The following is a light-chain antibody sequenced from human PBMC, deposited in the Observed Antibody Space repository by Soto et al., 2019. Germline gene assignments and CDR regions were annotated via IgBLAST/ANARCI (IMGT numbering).Light chain of an antibody. CDR3: SSHSSSSTLVV. CDR2: DVN. Sequence: QSALTQPASMTGSPGQSITISCTGTSSDVGGYNYVSWYRQHPGKAPKLMIYDVNNRPSGVSNRFSGSKSGNTASLTISGLQAEGEADYYCSSHSSSSTLVVFGGGTKLTVL. V-gene: IGLV2-14*03. CDR1: SSDVGGYNY. J-gene: IGLJ2*01.